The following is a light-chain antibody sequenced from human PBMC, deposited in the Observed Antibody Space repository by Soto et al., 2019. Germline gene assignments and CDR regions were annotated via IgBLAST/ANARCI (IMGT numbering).Light chain of an antibody. CDR1: QSVSSN. CDR2: GAS. Sequence: EIVMTQSPATLSVSPGERATLSCRASQSVSSNLAWYQQKPGQAPRLPIYGASSGATGIPDRFSGSGSGTDFTLTISRLEPEDFAVYYCQQYGSSPWTFGQGTKV. V-gene: IGKV3-20*01. J-gene: IGKJ1*01. CDR3: QQYGSSPWT.